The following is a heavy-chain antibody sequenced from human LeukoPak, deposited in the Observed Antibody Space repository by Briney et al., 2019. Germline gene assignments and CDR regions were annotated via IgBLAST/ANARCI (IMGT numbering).Heavy chain of an antibody. V-gene: IGHV4-34*01. CDR2: INHSGST. CDR3: ARDLSIYGMDV. Sequence: PSETLSLTCAVYGGSFSGYYWSWIRQPPGKGLEWIGEINHSGSTNYNPSLKSRVTISVDTSKNQFSLKLSSVTAADTAVYYCARDLSIYGMDVWGQGTTVTVSS. CDR1: GGSFSGYY. D-gene: IGHD2/OR15-2a*01. J-gene: IGHJ6*02.